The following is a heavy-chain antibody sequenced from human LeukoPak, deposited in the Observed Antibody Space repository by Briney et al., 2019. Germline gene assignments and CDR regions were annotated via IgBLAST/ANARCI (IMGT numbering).Heavy chain of an antibody. D-gene: IGHD3-3*01. J-gene: IGHJ4*02. V-gene: IGHV4-38-2*02. CDR2: IYHSGST. Sequence: SETLSLTCTVSGYSISSGYYWGWIRQPPGKGLEWIGSIYHSGSTYYNPSFKSRVTISVDTSKNQFSLKLSSVTAADTAVYYCARGIDYDFWSGYSTRASFDYWGQGTLVTVSS. CDR3: ARGIDYDFWSGYSTRASFDY. CDR1: GYSISSGYY.